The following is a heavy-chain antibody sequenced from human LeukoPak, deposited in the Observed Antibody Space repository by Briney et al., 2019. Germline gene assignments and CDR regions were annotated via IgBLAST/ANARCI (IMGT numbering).Heavy chain of an antibody. CDR3: ARQGRDGYKNWYCDL. CDR1: GGSISSGSYY. Sequence: SETLSLTCTVSGGSISSGSYYWGWIRQPPGKGLEWIGSIYYSGSTYYNPSLKSRVTISVDTSKNQFSLKLSSVTAADTAVYYCARQGRDGYKNWYCDLWGRGTLVTVSS. D-gene: IGHD5-24*01. V-gene: IGHV4-39*01. J-gene: IGHJ2*01. CDR2: IYYSGST.